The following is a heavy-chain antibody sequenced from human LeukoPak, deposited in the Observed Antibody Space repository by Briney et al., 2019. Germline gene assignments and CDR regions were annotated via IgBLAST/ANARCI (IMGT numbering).Heavy chain of an antibody. CDR3: ARVSDATRGAFDI. Sequence: GGSLRLSCAASGFTFSSYSMNWVRQAPGKGLEWVSSISSSSSYIYYADSVKGRFTISRDNAKNSLYLQMNSLRAEDTAVYYCARVSDATRGAFDIWGQGTMVTVSS. CDR1: GFTFSSYS. V-gene: IGHV3-21*01. D-gene: IGHD3-10*01. J-gene: IGHJ3*02. CDR2: ISSSSSYI.